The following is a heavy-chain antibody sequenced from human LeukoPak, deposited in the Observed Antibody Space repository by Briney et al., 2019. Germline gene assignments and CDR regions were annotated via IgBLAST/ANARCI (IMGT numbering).Heavy chain of an antibody. D-gene: IGHD3/OR15-3a*01. CDR1: GFSFNTYG. V-gene: IGHV3-30*02. Sequence: GGSLRLSCAASGFSFNTYGMHWVRLAPGKGLEWVAFLRDDGTNKYYADSVKGRFTISRDNSKNTLYLQMNSLRAEDTAVYYCAKGSKAVIFTRDHYMDVWGKGSTVTISS. J-gene: IGHJ6*03. CDR3: AKGSKAVIFTRDHYMDV. CDR2: LRDDGTNK.